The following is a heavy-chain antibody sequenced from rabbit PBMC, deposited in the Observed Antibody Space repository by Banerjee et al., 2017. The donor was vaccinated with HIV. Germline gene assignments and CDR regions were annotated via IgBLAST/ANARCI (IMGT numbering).Heavy chain of an antibody. CDR3: ARDLAGVIGWNFDL. J-gene: IGHJ4*01. V-gene: IGHV1S40*01. D-gene: IGHD4-1*01. Sequence: QSLEESGGDLVKPGASLTLTCTASGFSFSSSYYMCWVRQAPGKGLEWIACIYAGSSGSTYYASWAKGPFTISKTSSTTVTLQMTSLTAADTATYFCARDLAGVIGWNFDLWGQGTLVTVS. CDR2: IYAGSSGST. CDR1: GFSFSSSYY.